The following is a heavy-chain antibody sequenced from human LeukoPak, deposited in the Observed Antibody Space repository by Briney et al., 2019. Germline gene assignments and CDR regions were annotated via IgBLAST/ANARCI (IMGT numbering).Heavy chain of an antibody. CDR1: GFTFSNYW. J-gene: IGHJ3*02. V-gene: IGHV3-74*01. CDR2: IYNDGSST. Sequence: QPGGSLRLSCAASGFTFSNYWMHWVRQAPGKGLVWVSRIYNDGSSTTYADSVEGRFTISRDNAKSTLYLQMNSLRVEDTAVYYCVRVRGGSGRSYAADAFDIWGQGTMVTVSS. D-gene: IGHD1-26*01. CDR3: VRVRGGSGRSYAADAFDI.